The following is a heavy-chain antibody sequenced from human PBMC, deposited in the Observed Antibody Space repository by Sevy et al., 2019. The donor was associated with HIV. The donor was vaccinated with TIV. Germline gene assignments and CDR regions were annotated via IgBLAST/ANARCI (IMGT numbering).Heavy chain of an antibody. D-gene: IGHD6-13*01. CDR3: TRWKAAQSIFGY. CDR1: GFTFGDYC. V-gene: IGHV3-49*04. J-gene: IGHJ4*02. CDR2: LKSDVYGGTV. Sequence: GGSLRLSCTASGFTFGDYCMSWVRQAPGKGLEWVAFLKSDVYGGTVDHAASVRGRFVISRDDSKTIAYLQMNDLKTEDTGGYYCTRWKAAQSIFGYWGQGALVTVSS.